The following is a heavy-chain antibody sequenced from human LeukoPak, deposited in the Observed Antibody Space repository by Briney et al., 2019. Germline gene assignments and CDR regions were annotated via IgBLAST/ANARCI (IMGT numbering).Heavy chain of an antibody. D-gene: IGHD3-22*01. J-gene: IGHJ4*02. Sequence: SVKVSCKTPGYTFTSYGISWVRQAPGQGLEWMGWISVYDGNTNYAQKLQGRVTITTDTSTSTAYMELRSLRSDDTAVYYCARRYDSSGYLDYWGQGTLVTVSS. V-gene: IGHV1-18*01. CDR1: GYTFTSYG. CDR2: ISVYDGNT. CDR3: ARRYDSSGYLDY.